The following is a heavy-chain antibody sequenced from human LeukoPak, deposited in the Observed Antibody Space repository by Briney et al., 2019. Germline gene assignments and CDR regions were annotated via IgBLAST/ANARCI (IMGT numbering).Heavy chain of an antibody. D-gene: IGHD4-23*01. CDR2: ISAYNGDI. CDR1: GYTFTSYD. CDR3: ARVGRDYGGNRFSDY. V-gene: IGHV1-18*01. J-gene: IGHJ4*02. Sequence: ASVKVSCKASGYTFTSYDINWVRQATGQGLEWMGWISAYNGDINYAQKFQGRVTMTTDTSTSTAYMELRSLRSDGTAIYYCARVGRDYGGNRFSDYWGQGTLVTVSS.